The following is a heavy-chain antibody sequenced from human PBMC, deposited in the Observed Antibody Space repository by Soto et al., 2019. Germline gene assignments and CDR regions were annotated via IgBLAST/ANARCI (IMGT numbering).Heavy chain of an antibody. Sequence: ASVKVSCKASGYTFTSYGISWVRQAPGQGLEWMGWISAYNGNTNYAQKLQGRVTMTTDTSTSTAYMELRSLRSDDTAVYYCARGGLNYDFWSGYPGVGMDVWGQGTTVTVS. V-gene: IGHV1-18*01. CDR1: GYTFTSYG. CDR2: ISAYNGNT. CDR3: ARGGLNYDFWSGYPGVGMDV. D-gene: IGHD3-3*01. J-gene: IGHJ6*02.